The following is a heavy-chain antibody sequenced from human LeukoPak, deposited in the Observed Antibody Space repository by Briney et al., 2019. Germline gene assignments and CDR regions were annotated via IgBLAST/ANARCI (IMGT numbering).Heavy chain of an antibody. CDR3: ARGSFSGTASFDY. D-gene: IGHD1-1*01. J-gene: IGHJ4*02. CDR2: TTTTCGNT. Sequence: GGSLRLSCAASGFTFSSYAMSWVRQAPGKGLEWVSGTTTTCGNTYYADSVKGRFTISRDNAKNSLYLQMNSLRAEDTAVYYCARGSFSGTASFDYWGQGTLVTVSS. V-gene: IGHV3-23*01. CDR1: GFTFSSYA.